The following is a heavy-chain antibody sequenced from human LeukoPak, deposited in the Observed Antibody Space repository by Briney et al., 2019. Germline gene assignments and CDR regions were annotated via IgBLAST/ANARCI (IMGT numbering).Heavy chain of an antibody. D-gene: IGHD3-16*01. CDR3: ARSRYDYIWGIDY. CDR1: GFTFSNYN. J-gene: IGHJ4*02. Sequence: GGSLRLSCAASGFTFSNYNMNWVRQAPGKGLVWVSRLNSDGSSTNYADSVKGRFTISRDNAKNTLYLQMNSLRDEDTAVFYCARSRYDYIWGIDYWGQGTLVTISS. V-gene: IGHV3-74*01. CDR2: LNSDGSST.